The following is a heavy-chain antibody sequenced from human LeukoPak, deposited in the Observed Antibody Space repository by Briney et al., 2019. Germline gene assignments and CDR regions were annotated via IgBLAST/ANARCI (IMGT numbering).Heavy chain of an antibody. V-gene: IGHV4-39*01. CDR3: ARRRRYDYVWGSHDY. Sequence: SETLSLTCTVSGGSISSSSYYWGWIRQPPGKGLERIGSIYYSGSTYYNPSLKSRVTISADTSKNQFSLKLSSVTAADTAVYYCARRRRYDYVWGSHDYWGQGTLVTVSS. CDR1: GGSISSSSYY. J-gene: IGHJ4*02. D-gene: IGHD3-16*01. CDR2: IYYSGST.